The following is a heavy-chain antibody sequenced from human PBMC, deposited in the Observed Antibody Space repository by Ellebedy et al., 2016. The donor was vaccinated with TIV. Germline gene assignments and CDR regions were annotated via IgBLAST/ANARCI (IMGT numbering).Heavy chain of an antibody. Sequence: GESLKISXAVSGFTFSSYSMNWVRQAPGKGLEWVSYISSSSSTIYYADSVKGRFTISRDNAKSSLYLQMNSLRDEDTAVYYCARRSYYNLDYWGQGTLVTVSS. D-gene: IGHD3-10*01. CDR3: ARRSYYNLDY. CDR2: ISSSSSTI. CDR1: GFTFSSYS. V-gene: IGHV3-48*02. J-gene: IGHJ4*02.